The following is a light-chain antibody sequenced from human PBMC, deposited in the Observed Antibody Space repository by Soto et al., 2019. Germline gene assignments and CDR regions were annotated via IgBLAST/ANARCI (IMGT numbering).Light chain of an antibody. CDR2: AAS. CDR3: QQLNIYPIT. CDR1: EDIMSF. Sequence: IQLTQSPSSLSASVGDRVTITCRVSEDIMSFLAWYQQKPGKAPKLLIYAASTLQSGVPSRFSGSGSGTDFTLTISSLRPEDFATYYCQQLNIYPITFGQGTRLEIK. V-gene: IGKV1-9*01. J-gene: IGKJ5*01.